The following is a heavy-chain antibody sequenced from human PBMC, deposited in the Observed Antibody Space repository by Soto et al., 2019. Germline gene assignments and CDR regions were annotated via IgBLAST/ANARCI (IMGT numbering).Heavy chain of an antibody. J-gene: IGHJ5*02. CDR3: AKDRYYDSSGHPDNWFDP. CDR1: GFTFSNYA. Sequence: PGGSLRLSCAASGFTFSNYAMNWVRQAPGKGLEWVSAISNSFSDGNTHYADSVKGRFTISRDNDKNTVFLEMNSLRAEDTAVYYCAKDRYYDSSGHPDNWFDPWGQGILVTVSS. V-gene: IGHV3-23*01. CDR2: ISNSFSDGNT. D-gene: IGHD3-22*01.